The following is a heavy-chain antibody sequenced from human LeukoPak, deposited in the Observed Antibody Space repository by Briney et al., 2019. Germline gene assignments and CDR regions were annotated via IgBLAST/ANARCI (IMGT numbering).Heavy chain of an antibody. CDR3: ARDKEGGCGINWFDP. CDR2: INPNSGGT. D-gene: IGHD3-16*01. V-gene: IGHV1-2*02. CDR1: GYTFTGYY. J-gene: IGHJ5*02. Sequence: RASVKVSCKASGYTFTGYYMHWVRQAPGQGLEWMGWINPNSGGTNYAQKFQGRVTMTRDTSISTAYMELSRLRSDDTAVYYCARDKEGGCGINWFDPWGQGTLVTVSS.